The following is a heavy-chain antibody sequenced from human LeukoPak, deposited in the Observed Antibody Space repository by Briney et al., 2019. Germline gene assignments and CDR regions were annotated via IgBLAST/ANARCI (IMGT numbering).Heavy chain of an antibody. Sequence: SETLSLTCAVYGGSFSGYYWSWIRQPPGKGLEWIGEIKHSGSTNYNPSLKSRVTISVDTSKNQFSLKLSSVTAADTAVYYCARDDYDILTGYYNFADYWGQGTLVTVSS. D-gene: IGHD3-9*01. CDR3: ARDDYDILTGYYNFADY. CDR2: IKHSGST. J-gene: IGHJ4*02. V-gene: IGHV4-34*01. CDR1: GGSFSGYY.